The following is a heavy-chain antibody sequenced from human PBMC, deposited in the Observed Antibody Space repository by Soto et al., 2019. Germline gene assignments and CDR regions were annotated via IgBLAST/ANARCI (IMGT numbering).Heavy chain of an antibody. CDR2: TYYSGST. Sequence: SETLCFTCTVSGGSIRGSYWSWIRQPPGKGLEYSGYTYYSGSTNYTPSLNKRVTISVDTSTTQLPPNLSSVSTPDTPPYICVRSLKSGSCYTWFDSWGQGTLVTVSS. D-gene: IGHD3-10*01. CDR3: VRSLKSGSCYTWFDS. J-gene: IGHJ5*01. V-gene: IGHV4-59*01. CDR1: GGSIRGSY.